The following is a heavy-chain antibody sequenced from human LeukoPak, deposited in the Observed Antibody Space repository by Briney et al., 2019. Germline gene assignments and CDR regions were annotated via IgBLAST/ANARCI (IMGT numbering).Heavy chain of an antibody. CDR2: INPNSGGT. J-gene: IGHJ6*02. Sequence: ASVKVSCKASGYTFTGYYMHWVRQAPGQGLEWMGRINPNSGGTNYAQKFQGRVTMTRDTSISTAYMELSRLRSDDTAVYYCATEYCSGTSCWNGMDVWGQGTTVTVSS. D-gene: IGHD2-2*01. CDR3: ATEYCSGTSCWNGMDV. CDR1: GYTFTGYY. V-gene: IGHV1-2*06.